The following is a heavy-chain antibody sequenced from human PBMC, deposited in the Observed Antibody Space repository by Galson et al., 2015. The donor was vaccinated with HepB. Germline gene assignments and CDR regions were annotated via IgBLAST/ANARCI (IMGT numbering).Heavy chain of an antibody. J-gene: IGHJ4*02. CDR1: GLIISSYW. Sequence: SLRLSCAASGLIISSYWMHWVRQAPGMGLVWVSSINSDGSSTNYADSVKGRFTISRDNAKNTLYLQMSSLRAEDTAVYYCATALWGGGLWGQGTLVTVSS. CDR3: ATALWGGGL. D-gene: IGHD3-16*01. V-gene: IGHV3-74*01. CDR2: INSDGSST.